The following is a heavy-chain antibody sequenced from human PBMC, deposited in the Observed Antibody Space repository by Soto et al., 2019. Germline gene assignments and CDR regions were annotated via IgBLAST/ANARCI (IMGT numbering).Heavy chain of an antibody. CDR3: ARKDYYDSGIYYFDY. CDR1: GYTFTSYA. D-gene: IGHD3-10*01. CDR2: INAANGDT. V-gene: IGHV1-3*01. Sequence: ASVKVSCKASGYTFTSYAMHWVRQAPGQRLEWMGWINAANGDTGYSQKFQGRVTFMRDTSASTAYMELSSLRSEDTAVYYCARKDYYDSGIYYFDYWGQGSLVTVSS. J-gene: IGHJ4*02.